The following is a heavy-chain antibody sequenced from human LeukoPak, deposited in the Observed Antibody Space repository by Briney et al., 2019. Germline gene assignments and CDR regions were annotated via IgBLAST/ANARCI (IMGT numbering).Heavy chain of an antibody. CDR1: GFTFSSYS. CDR3: AKALYRLEAAGLDY. V-gene: IGHV3-23*01. CDR2: ISGRDGSA. J-gene: IGHJ4*02. Sequence: PGGSLRLSCAASGFTFSSYSMNWVRQAPGKGLEWVSAISGRDGSANYADSVKGRFTISRDNSKNTLYLQMNSLSAEDTAVYYCAKALYRLEAAGLDYWGQGTLVTVSS. D-gene: IGHD6-13*01.